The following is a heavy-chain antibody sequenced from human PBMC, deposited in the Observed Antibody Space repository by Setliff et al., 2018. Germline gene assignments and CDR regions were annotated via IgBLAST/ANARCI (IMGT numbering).Heavy chain of an antibody. D-gene: IGHD3-10*02. CDR1: GFTFSSFW. Sequence: PGGSLRLSCAASGFTFSSFWMAWVRQSPGRGLEWVANINQEGSGRYYVDSVKGRFSISRDNAKSSLYLQMNSLRADDTAVYYCVGAGTCSYWGQGTLVTVSS. CDR3: VGAGTCSY. CDR2: INQEGSGR. J-gene: IGHJ4*02. V-gene: IGHV3-7*01.